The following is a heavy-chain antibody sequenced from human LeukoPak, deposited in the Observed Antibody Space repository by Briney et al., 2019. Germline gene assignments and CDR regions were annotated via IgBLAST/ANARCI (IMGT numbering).Heavy chain of an antibody. V-gene: IGHV1-69*05. J-gene: IGHJ4*02. CDR2: IIPIFGTA. D-gene: IGHD5-18*01. CDR1: GGTFSSYA. CDR3: ATDTAMVTTGVDY. Sequence: SVKVSCKASGGTFSSYAISWVRQAPGQGLEWMGRIIPIFGTANYAQKFQGRVTITTDESTGTAYMELSSLRSEDTAVYYCATDTAMVTTGVDYWGQGTLVTVSS.